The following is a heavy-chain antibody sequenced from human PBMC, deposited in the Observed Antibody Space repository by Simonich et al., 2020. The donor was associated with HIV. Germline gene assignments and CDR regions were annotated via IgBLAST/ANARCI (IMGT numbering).Heavy chain of an antibody. Sequence: QVQLQESGPGLVKPSETLSLTYTVSGGYIISSYYYWGWIRQPPGRGLEWIGSISYSGRTYYNPALKSRVTISVDTSKNQFSLKLNSGTAADTTVYYCARRRGRLTGINDAFDIWGQGTMVTVSS. D-gene: IGHD1-20*01. CDR3: ARRRGRLTGINDAFDI. CDR1: GGYIISSYYY. CDR2: ISYSGRT. V-gene: IGHV4-39*01. J-gene: IGHJ3*02.